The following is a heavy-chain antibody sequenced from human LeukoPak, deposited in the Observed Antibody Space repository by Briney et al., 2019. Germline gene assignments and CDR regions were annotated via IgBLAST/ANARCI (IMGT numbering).Heavy chain of an antibody. CDR2: IYTRGST. CDR3: ARAFQTDWYFDL. Sequence: PSETLSLTCTVSGGSISTYYWSWIRQPPGKGLEWIGYIYTRGSTNYNPSLKSRVTMSVDTSRNQFSLRLSSVTAADTAVYYCARAFQTDWYFDLWGRGTLVTVSS. CDR1: GGSISTYY. J-gene: IGHJ2*01. V-gene: IGHV4-4*09.